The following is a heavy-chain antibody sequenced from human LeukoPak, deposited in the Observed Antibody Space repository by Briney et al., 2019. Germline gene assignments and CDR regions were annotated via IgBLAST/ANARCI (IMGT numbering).Heavy chain of an antibody. J-gene: IGHJ4*02. CDR2: IYYSGST. CDR3: ARETYYYGSGSYYSFDY. D-gene: IGHD3-10*01. CDR1: GGSISSYY. Sequence: SETLSLTCTVSGGSISSYYWSWIRQPPGKGLEWIGYIYYSGSTNYNPSLKSRVTISVDTSKNQFSLKLSSVTAADTAVYYCARETYYYGSGSYYSFDYWGQGTLVTASS. V-gene: IGHV4-59*12.